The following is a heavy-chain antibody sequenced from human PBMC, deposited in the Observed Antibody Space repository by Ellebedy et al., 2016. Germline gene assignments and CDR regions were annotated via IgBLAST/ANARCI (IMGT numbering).Heavy chain of an antibody. Sequence: GESLKISXAASGFTFSNYWMSWVRQAPGKGLEWVANIKQDGSEKYYVDSVKGRFTISRDNAKNSLSLRVDRLRDEDTALYYCTRDLGGSHTAWGQGALVTVSS. CDR2: IKQDGSEK. J-gene: IGHJ5*02. V-gene: IGHV3-7*01. CDR1: GFTFSNYW. D-gene: IGHD2-15*01. CDR3: TRDLGGSHTA.